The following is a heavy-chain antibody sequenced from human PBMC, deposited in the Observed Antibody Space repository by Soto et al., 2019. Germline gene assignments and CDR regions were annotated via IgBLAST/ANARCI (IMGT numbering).Heavy chain of an antibody. J-gene: IGHJ6*02. CDR3: AKNYFESESYFNPAYYGMDG. CDR2: ISYDGSNK. CDR1: GFTFSDYG. D-gene: IGHD3-10*01. Sequence: QVQLMESGGGVVQPGRSLRVSCAASGFTFSDYGIHWVLQAPGKGLEWVAVISYDGSNKYYADSVKGRFTISRDNSKNTRYLEMNSLSTEYKAVYYCAKNYFESESYFNPAYYGMDGWGQVTTVTVSS. V-gene: IGHV3-30*18.